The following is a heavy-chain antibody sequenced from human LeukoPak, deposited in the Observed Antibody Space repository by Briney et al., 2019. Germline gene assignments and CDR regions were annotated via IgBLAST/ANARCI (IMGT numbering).Heavy chain of an antibody. CDR1: GFTFSSYA. CDR3: ARDPHSSGWYYFDY. Sequence: GGSLRLSCAASGFTFSSYAMHRVRQAPGKRLEWVAVISYDGSNKYYADSVKGRFTISRDNSKNTLYLQMNSLRAEDTAVYYCARDPHSSGWYYFDYWGQGTLVTVSS. J-gene: IGHJ4*02. CDR2: ISYDGSNK. D-gene: IGHD6-19*01. V-gene: IGHV3-30*04.